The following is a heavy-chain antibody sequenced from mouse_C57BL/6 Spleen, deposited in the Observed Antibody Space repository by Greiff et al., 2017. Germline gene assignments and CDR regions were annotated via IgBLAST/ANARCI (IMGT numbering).Heavy chain of an antibody. CDR2: IDPETGGT. J-gene: IGHJ3*01. V-gene: IGHV1-15*01. Sequence: QVQLKQSGAELVRPGASVTLSCKASGYTFTDYEMHWVKQTPVHGLEWIGAIDPETGGTAYNQKFKGKAILTADKSYSTAYMELRSLTSEDSAVYYCTEVGYSVAYWGQGTLVTVSA. CDR3: TEVGYSVAY. CDR1: GYTFTDYE. D-gene: IGHD2-2*01.